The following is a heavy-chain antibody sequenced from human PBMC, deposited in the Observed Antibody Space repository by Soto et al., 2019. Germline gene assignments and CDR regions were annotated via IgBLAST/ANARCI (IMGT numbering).Heavy chain of an antibody. CDR3: ARVVAAAGTVWFDP. CDR1: GGSISSGGYY. V-gene: IGHV4-31*03. J-gene: IGHJ5*02. CDR2: IYYSGST. Sequence: PSETLSLTCTVSGGSISSGGYYWSWIRQHPGKGLEWIGYIYYSGSTYYNPSLKSRVTISVDTSKNQFSLKLGSVTAADTAVYYCARVVAAAGTVWFDPWGQGTLVTVSS. D-gene: IGHD6-13*01.